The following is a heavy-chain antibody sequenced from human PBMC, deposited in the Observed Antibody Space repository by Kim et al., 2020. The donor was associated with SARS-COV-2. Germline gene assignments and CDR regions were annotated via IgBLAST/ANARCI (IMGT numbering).Heavy chain of an antibody. D-gene: IGHD3-16*01. CDR2: GST. V-gene: IGHV3-23*01. CDR3: AKGAYDSDY. J-gene: IGHJ4*02. Sequence: GSTYCADSVKARFTITRDNSKNTLYLQMNGLRAEDTAVYYCAKGAYDSDYWGQGTLVTVSS.